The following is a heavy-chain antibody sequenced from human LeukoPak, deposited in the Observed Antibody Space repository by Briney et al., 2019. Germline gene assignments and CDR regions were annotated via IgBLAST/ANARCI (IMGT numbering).Heavy chain of an antibody. CDR1: GFTFSSYS. CDR3: ARLSYYYGSGSYWQEVDY. Sequence: GGSLRLSCAASGFTFSSYSMNWVRQAPGKGLEWVSSISSSSSHIYHADSVKGRFTITRDNSKNTLYLQMNSLRAEDTAVYYCARLSYYYGSGSYWQEVDYWGQGTLVTVSS. V-gene: IGHV3-21*04. J-gene: IGHJ4*02. D-gene: IGHD3-10*01. CDR2: ISSSSSHI.